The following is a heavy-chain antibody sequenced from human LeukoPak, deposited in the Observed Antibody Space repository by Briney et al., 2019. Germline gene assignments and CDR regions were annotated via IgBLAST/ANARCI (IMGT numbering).Heavy chain of an antibody. D-gene: IGHD3-9*01. CDR1: GYRLTALS. CDR3: ATGFDWLLGY. CDR2: FDLEDDET. Sequence: AAVKVSCKVSGYRLTALSMHWVRQAPGKGLEWMGGFDLEDDETIYAQKFQGRVTMTEDTSTDTAYMELSSLRSEDTAVYYCATGFDWLLGYWGQGTLVTVSS. J-gene: IGHJ4*02. V-gene: IGHV1-24*01.